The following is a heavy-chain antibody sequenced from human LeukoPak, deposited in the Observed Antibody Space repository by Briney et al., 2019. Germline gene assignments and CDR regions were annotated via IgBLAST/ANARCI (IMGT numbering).Heavy chain of an antibody. CDR2: ISSNGGST. J-gene: IGHJ6*03. V-gene: IGHV3-64*01. CDR1: GFTFSSYA. Sequence: PGGSLRLSCAASGFTFSSYAMHWVRQAPGKGLEYVSAISSNGGSTYYANSVKGRFTISRDNSKNTLYLQMGSLRAEDMAVYYCARGQLPKTRFLEWLSTSRAMDVWGKGTTVTVSS. CDR3: ARGQLPKTRFLEWLSTSRAMDV. D-gene: IGHD3-3*01.